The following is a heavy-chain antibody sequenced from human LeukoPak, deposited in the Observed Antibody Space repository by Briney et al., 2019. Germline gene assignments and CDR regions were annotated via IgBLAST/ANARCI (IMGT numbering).Heavy chain of an antibody. Sequence: PGGSLRLSCTASGFTFSSYSMNWVRQVPGKGLEWVSYIFSFGSTIYYADSVKGRFTISRDNAKHSLYLQMNSLRAEDTAVYYCARDESYNWNYFDYWGQGTLVTVSS. CDR3: ARDESYNWNYFDY. J-gene: IGHJ4*02. CDR1: GFTFSSYS. CDR2: IFSFGSTI. D-gene: IGHD1-20*01. V-gene: IGHV3-48*01.